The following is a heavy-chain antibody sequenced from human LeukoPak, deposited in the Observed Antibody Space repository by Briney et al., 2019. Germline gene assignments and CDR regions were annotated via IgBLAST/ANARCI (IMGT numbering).Heavy chain of an antibody. CDR1: GFTFSSYS. J-gene: IGHJ4*02. Sequence: KSGGSLRLSCAASGFTFSSYSMNWVRQAPGKALEWVSSISSSSSYIYYADSVKGRFTISRDNAKNSLYLQMNSLRAEDTSVYYCARDTYYYDSSGYYPPDYWGQGTLVTVSS. CDR2: ISSSSSYI. V-gene: IGHV3-21*01. CDR3: ARDTYYYDSSGYYPPDY. D-gene: IGHD3-22*01.